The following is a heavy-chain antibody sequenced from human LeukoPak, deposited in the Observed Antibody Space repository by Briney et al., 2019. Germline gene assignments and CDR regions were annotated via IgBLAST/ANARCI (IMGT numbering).Heavy chain of an antibody. Sequence: PSETLSPTCTVSGGSISRYYWSWIRQPPGKGLEWIGYIYYSGSTNYNPSLKSRVTISVDTSKNQFSLKVTSVTAADTAIYYCARHDSSGYKYWGQGTMVTVSS. CDR3: ARHDSSGYKY. V-gene: IGHV4-59*08. CDR2: IYYSGST. CDR1: GGSISRYY. D-gene: IGHD3-22*01. J-gene: IGHJ4*02.